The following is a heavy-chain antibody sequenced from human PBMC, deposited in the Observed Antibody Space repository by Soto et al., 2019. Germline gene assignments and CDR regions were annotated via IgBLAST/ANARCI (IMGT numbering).Heavy chain of an antibody. D-gene: IGHD3-10*01. Sequence: PSQTLSLTCVISGDSVSSNSACWNWIRQSPSRGLEWLGRTYYKSKWNNDYALSVKSRITINPDTSKNQFSLHLYSVTPEDTAVYYCTGITWFRGMDVWGQGTPVTVYS. CDR2: TYYKSKWNN. CDR1: GDSVSSNSAC. V-gene: IGHV6-1*01. J-gene: IGHJ6*02. CDR3: TGITWFRGMDV.